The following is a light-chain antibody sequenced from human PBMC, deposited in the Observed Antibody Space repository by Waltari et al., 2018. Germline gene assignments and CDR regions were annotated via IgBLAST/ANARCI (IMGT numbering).Light chain of an antibody. CDR2: DTS. V-gene: IGKV3-11*01. Sequence: RASQSVTMYLAWYHERPGHAPRLRIYDTSNRATDIPARFSGSGSETDCSLTISSLEPEDFAVYYCQQRRNWPLTFGGGTKVEIK. CDR1: QSVTMY. CDR3: QQRRNWPLT. J-gene: IGKJ4*01.